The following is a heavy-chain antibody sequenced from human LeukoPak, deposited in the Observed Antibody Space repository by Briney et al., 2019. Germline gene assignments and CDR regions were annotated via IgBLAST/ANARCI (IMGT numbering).Heavy chain of an antibody. Sequence: ASVKVSCKASGYTFTGYYMHWVRQAPGQGLEWMGWINPNSGGTNYAQKVKGRVTMTRDTSISTAYMELSRLRSDDTAVYYCARVRSYVVVPAAIYAALPVPHYYMDVWGKGTTVTVSS. CDR3: ARVRSYVVVPAAIYAALPVPHYYMDV. J-gene: IGHJ6*03. CDR1: GYTFTGYY. V-gene: IGHV1-2*02. D-gene: IGHD2-2*01. CDR2: INPNSGGT.